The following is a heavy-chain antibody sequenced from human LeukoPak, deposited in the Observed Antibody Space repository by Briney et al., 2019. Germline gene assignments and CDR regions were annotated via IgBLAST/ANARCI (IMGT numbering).Heavy chain of an antibody. CDR1: GYTFTSYG. D-gene: IGHD3-3*01. CDR2: ISAYNGNT. V-gene: IGHV1-18*01. Sequence: ASVKASCKASGYTFTSYGISWVRQAPGQGLEWMGWISAYNGNTNYAQKLQGRVTMTTDTSTSTAYMELRSLRSDDTAVYYCARGEYYDFWSGYSDWGQGTLVTVSS. J-gene: IGHJ4*02. CDR3: ARGEYYDFWSGYSD.